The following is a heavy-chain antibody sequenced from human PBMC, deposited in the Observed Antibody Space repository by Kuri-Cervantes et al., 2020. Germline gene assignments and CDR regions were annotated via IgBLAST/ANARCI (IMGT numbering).Heavy chain of an antibody. D-gene: IGHD6-13*01. CDR3: VRERFAVFSIAAAGLDY. CDR1: GFTFSGYG. CDR2: LSYDGSNK. Sequence: GGSLRLSCAGSGFTFSGYGMHWVRQAPGKGLEWVAVLSYDGSNKYYADSVKGRFTISRDNSKNTLCLQMNSLRAEDTAVYYCVRERFAVFSIAAAGLDYWGQGTLVTVSS. J-gene: IGHJ4*02. V-gene: IGHV3-30*12.